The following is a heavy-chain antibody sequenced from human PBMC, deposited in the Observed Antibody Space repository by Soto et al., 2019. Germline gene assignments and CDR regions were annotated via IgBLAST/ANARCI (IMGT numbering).Heavy chain of an antibody. D-gene: IGHD2-21*02. V-gene: IGHV1-46*01. CDR2: INPSGGST. Sequence: QVQLVQSGAEVKKPGASVKVSCKASGYTFTSYYMHWVRQAPGQGLEWMGIINPSGGSTSYAQKFQGRVTMTRDKSTSTVYMELSSLRSEDTAVYYCARDMQYCGGDCFPGPPDYYYGMDVWGQGTTVTVSS. CDR3: ARDMQYCGGDCFPGPPDYYYGMDV. CDR1: GYTFTSYY. J-gene: IGHJ6*02.